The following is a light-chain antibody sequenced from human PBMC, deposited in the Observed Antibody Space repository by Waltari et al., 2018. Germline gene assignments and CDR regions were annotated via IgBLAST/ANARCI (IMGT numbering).Light chain of an antibody. CDR1: SSNIGSNT. CDR3: AAWDDSLNGRSV. J-gene: IGLJ6*01. CDR2: SNN. V-gene: IGLV1-44*01. Sequence: QSVLTQPPSASGTPGQRVTISCSGSSSNIGSNTVNWYQQLPGTAPKLLIFSNNQRPSGVPDRLAGSKSGTSASLAISGLQSEDEADYYCAAWDDSLNGRSVFGSGTKVTVL.